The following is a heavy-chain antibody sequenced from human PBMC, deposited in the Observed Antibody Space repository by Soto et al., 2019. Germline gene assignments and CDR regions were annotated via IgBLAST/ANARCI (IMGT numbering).Heavy chain of an antibody. J-gene: IGHJ3*01. CDR3: SIGSWSAETFDV. Sequence: QVHLIQSGAEVKKPGSSVKVSCKAAGGTFNTYTLIWVRQAPGHGLEWMGRIITMVTVRNSAQKFQGRLTLPAXXSTGTAFMELTSLRSYDTAVYYCSIGSWSAETFDVWGQGTMVTVSS. CDR2: IITMVTVR. D-gene: IGHD2-2*01. CDR1: GGTFNTYT. V-gene: IGHV1-69*02.